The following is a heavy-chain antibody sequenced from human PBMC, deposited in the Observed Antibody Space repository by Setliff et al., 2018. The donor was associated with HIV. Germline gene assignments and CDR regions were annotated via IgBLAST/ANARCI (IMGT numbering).Heavy chain of an antibody. D-gene: IGHD1-1*01. CDR3: AKWNVAFDI. V-gene: IGHV3-7*01. J-gene: IGHJ3*02. CDR2: IHQTGSET. Sequence: GGSLRLSCAASGFSLSPFVMSWVRQVPGKGLEWVANIHQTGSETYYVDSVKGRFTISRDNAKNSLYLQMNSLRAEDTAVYYCAKWNVAFDIWGHGTMVTVSS. CDR1: GFSLSPFV.